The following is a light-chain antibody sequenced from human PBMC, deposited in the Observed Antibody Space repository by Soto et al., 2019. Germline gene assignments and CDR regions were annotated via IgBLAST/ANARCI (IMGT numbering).Light chain of an antibody. CDR2: EGS. V-gene: IGLV2-23*01. Sequence: QSALTQPDIVSGSPGQSITISCTGTSSDVGSYNLVSWYQQHPGKDPKLLIYEGSKRPSGVSNRFSGSKSGDTASLTISGLQAEDEADYYCCSYAGSSSWVFGGGTKLTVL. CDR3: CSYAGSSSWV. J-gene: IGLJ3*02. CDR1: SSDVGSYNL.